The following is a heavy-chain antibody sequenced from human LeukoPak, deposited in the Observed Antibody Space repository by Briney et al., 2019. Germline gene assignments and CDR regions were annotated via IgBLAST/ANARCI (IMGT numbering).Heavy chain of an antibody. Sequence: SETLSLTCTVSGGSISSHYWSWIRQPPGKGLEWIGYIYYSGSTNYNPSLKSRVTISVDTSKNQFSLKLSSVTAADTAVYYCARDRGGNMGFDPWGQGTLVIVSS. CDR2: IYYSGST. J-gene: IGHJ5*02. CDR3: ARDRGGNMGFDP. V-gene: IGHV4-59*11. CDR1: GGSISSHY. D-gene: IGHD2/OR15-2a*01.